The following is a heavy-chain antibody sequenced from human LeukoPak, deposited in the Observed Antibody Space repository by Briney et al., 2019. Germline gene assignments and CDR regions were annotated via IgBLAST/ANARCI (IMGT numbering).Heavy chain of an antibody. CDR3: AKASGYSYGYFDY. D-gene: IGHD5-18*01. V-gene: IGHV3-23*01. Sequence: GSLRLSCAASGFTFSSYAMSWVRQAPGEGLEWVSAISGSGGSTYYADSVKGRFTISRDNSKNTLYLQMNSLRAEDTAVYYCAKASGYSYGYFDYWGQGTLVTVSS. CDR2: ISGSGGST. CDR1: GFTFSSYA. J-gene: IGHJ4*02.